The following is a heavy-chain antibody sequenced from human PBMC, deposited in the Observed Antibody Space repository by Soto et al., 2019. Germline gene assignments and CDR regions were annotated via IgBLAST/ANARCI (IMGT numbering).Heavy chain of an antibody. Sequence: QVQLVQSGAEVKKPGASVKVSCKASGYTFTSYDINWVRQATGQGREWMGWMNPNSGNTGYAPKFQGRVTMTRNTSISTAYMELSSLRSEDTAVYYCARGAPYYDILTADRYWGQGTLVTVSS. CDR1: GYTFTSYD. CDR2: MNPNSGNT. J-gene: IGHJ4*02. V-gene: IGHV1-8*01. D-gene: IGHD3-9*01. CDR3: ARGAPYYDILTADRY.